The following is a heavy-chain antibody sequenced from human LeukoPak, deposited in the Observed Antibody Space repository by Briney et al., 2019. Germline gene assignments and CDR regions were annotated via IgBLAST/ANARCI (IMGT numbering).Heavy chain of an antibody. CDR1: GGSISSSSYY. Sequence: SETLSLTCIVSGGSISSSSYYWGWIRQPPGKGLEWIGSIYYSGSTHYNPSLKRRVTISVDTSKNQFSLKLGSVTAADTAVYYCARTGWYGSGTPDPYYYYYYMDVWGKGTTVTVSS. J-gene: IGHJ6*03. CDR3: ARTGWYGSGTPDPYYYYYYMDV. V-gene: IGHV4-39*07. D-gene: IGHD3-10*01. CDR2: IYYSGST.